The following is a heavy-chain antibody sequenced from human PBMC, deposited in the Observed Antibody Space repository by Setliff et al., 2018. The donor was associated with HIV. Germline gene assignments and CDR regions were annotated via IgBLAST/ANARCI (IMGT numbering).Heavy chain of an antibody. CDR2: IWYDGSNK. V-gene: IGHV3-33*01. CDR1: GFTFSSYG. D-gene: IGHD6-13*01. Sequence: PGGSLRLSCAASGFTFSSYGMHWVRQAPGKGLEWVAVIWYDGSNKYYADSVKGRFTISRDNSKNTLYLQMNSLRAEDTAVYYCARTYSSSWYSSHLWVDYWGQGTLVTVSS. J-gene: IGHJ4*02. CDR3: ARTYSSSWYSSHLWVDY.